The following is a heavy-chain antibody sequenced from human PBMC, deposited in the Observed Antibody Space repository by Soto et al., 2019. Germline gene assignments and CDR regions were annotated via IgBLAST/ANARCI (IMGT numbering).Heavy chain of an antibody. CDR1: GGTFSSYA. CDR2: IIPIFGTA. CDR3: ARDRDIVVVVAADYGMDV. V-gene: IGHV1-69*01. D-gene: IGHD2-15*01. J-gene: IGHJ6*02. Sequence: QAQLVQSGAEVKKPGSSVKVSCKASGGTFSSYAISWVRQAPGQGLEWMGGIIPIFGTANYAQKFQGRVTITADESTSTAYMELSSLRSEDTAVYYCARDRDIVVVVAADYGMDVWGQGTTVTVSS.